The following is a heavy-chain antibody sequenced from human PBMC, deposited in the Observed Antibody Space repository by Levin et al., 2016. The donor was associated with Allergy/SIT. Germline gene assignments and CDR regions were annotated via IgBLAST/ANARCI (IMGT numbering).Heavy chain of an antibody. J-gene: IGHJ4*02. CDR3: ARSQNFDY. CDR2: IYPGDSDT. Sequence: VRQMPGKGLEWMGIIYPGDSDTRYSPSFQGQVTISADKSISTAYLQWSSLKASDTAMYYCARSQNFDYWGQGTLVTVSS. V-gene: IGHV5-51*01.